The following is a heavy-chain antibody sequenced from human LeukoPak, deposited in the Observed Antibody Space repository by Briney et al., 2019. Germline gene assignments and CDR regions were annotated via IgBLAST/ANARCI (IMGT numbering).Heavy chain of an antibody. CDR1: GFTLSSYA. V-gene: IGHV3-23*01. D-gene: IGHD6-13*01. Sequence: GGSLRLSCAASGFTLSSYAMTWVRQAPGRGLEWVSSVDGGGGGTYYADSVKGRFTISRDNSKNTLYLQMNSLRAEDTAVYYCARVPAIAAAYFDYWGQGTLVTVSS. CDR2: VDGGGGGT. CDR3: ARVPAIAAAYFDY. J-gene: IGHJ4*02.